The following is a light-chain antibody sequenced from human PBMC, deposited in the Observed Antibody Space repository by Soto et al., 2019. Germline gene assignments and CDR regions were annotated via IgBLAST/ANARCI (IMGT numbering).Light chain of an antibody. CDR1: QGIRND. J-gene: IGKJ1*01. V-gene: IGKV1-6*01. Sequence: AIQMTQSPSARAASVVDGVTITFRASQGIRNDLGWYQQKPGKAPKLLIYAASSLQSGVPSRFSGSGSGTDFTLTISSLQPEDFATYYCLQDYNYPWTFGQGTKGDIK. CDR2: AAS. CDR3: LQDYNYPWT.